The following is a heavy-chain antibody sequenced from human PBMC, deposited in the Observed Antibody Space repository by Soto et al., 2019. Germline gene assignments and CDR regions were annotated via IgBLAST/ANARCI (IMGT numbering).Heavy chain of an antibody. CDR1: GFSLSTGGVG. CDR3: AHSRCGGDCLQSYSSHYYYGMDV. CDR2: IYWDDDN. J-gene: IGHJ6*02. D-gene: IGHD2-21*02. Sequence: QITLKESGPALVKPTQTLTLTCTISGFSLSTGGVGVGWIRQPPGKALEWLALIYWDDDNRYSPSLRSRLTITKDTSKNQVVLTMTNIDPVDTATYYCAHSRCGGDCLQSYSSHYYYGMDVWGQGTTVTVSS. V-gene: IGHV2-5*02.